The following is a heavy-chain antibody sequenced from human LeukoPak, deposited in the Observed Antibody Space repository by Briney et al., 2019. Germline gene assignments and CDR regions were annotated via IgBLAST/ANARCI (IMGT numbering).Heavy chain of an antibody. V-gene: IGHV3-30-3*01. CDR2: ISYDGSNK. CDR1: GFTFSSYA. CDR3: AAGLGYCSGGSCQGPGY. J-gene: IGHJ4*02. Sequence: SGGSLRLSCAASGFTFSSYAMHWVRQAPGKGPEWVAVISYDGSNKYYADSVKGRFTISRDNSKNTLYLQMNSLRAEDTAVYYCAAGLGYCSGGSCQGPGYWGQGTLVTVSS. D-gene: IGHD2-15*01.